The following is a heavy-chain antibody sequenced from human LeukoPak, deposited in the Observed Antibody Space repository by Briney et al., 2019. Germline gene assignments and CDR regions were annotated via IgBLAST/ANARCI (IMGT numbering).Heavy chain of an antibody. V-gene: IGHV1-2*02. CDR3: ARDPGSNFFDY. J-gene: IGHJ4*02. CDR1: GYIFTSYY. CDR2: INCNSGVT. D-gene: IGHD5/OR15-5a*01. Sequence: ASVKVSCKASGYIFTSYYIHWVRQAPAQGLEWMGWINCNSGVTNYAQKFQGRVTMTSDMSISTAYMELRRLKSDDTAVYSCARDPGSNFFDYWGQGTQITVSS.